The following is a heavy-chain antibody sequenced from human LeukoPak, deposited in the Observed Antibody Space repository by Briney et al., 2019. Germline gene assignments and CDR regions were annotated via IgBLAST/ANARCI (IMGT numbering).Heavy chain of an antibody. CDR2: INHSGST. J-gene: IGHJ6*02. CDR3: ARALARGAIHYYGVDV. CDR1: GGSFSGYY. V-gene: IGHV4-34*01. Sequence: PSETLSLTCAVYGGSFSGYYWSWIRQPPGKGLEWIGEINHSGSTNYNPSLKSRVTISVDTSKNQFSLKLSSVTAADTAVYYCARALARGAIHYYGVDVWGQGTTVTVSS.